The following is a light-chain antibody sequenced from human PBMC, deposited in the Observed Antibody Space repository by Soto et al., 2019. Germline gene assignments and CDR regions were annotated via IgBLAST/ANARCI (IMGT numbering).Light chain of an antibody. CDR2: QAS. Sequence: DIHMTQSPSTLSASVRDIVTITFLASQSISSWLAWYQQKPGKAPKLLIYQASSLQSGVPSRFSGSGSGTEFTLTISSLQPDDFATYYCQHYNSYSEAFGQGTKVDIK. CDR3: QHYNSYSEA. CDR1: QSISSW. J-gene: IGKJ1*01. V-gene: IGKV1-5*03.